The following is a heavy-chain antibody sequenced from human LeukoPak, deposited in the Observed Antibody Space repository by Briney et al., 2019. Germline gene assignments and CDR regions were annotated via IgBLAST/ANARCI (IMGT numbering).Heavy chain of an antibody. D-gene: IGHD1-26*01. Sequence: ASVKVSCKASGYTFTNYSISWVRQAPGQGLEWMGWISAYSDNINYAQSLQGRVTMTEDTSTGTAYMELRSLRSEDTAVYYCATEDFDGIVGPIDSFDVWGQGTMVSVSS. CDR1: GYTFTNYS. CDR3: ATEDFDGIVGPIDSFDV. J-gene: IGHJ3*01. V-gene: IGHV1-18*01. CDR2: ISAYSDNI.